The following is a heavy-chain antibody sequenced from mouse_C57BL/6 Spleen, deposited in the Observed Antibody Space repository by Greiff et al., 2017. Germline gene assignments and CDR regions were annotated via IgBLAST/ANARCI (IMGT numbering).Heavy chain of an antibody. V-gene: IGHV1-18*01. CDR2: INPNNGGT. D-gene: IGHD1-1*01. J-gene: IGHJ3*01. Sequence: EVKLMESGPELVKPGASVKIPCKASGYTFTDYNMDWVKQSHGKSLEWIGDINPNNGGTIYNQKFKGKATLTVDKSSSTAYMELRSLTSEDTAVYYCALYYYGSRGFAYWGQGTLVTVSA. CDR3: ALYYYGSRGFAY. CDR1: GYTFTDYN.